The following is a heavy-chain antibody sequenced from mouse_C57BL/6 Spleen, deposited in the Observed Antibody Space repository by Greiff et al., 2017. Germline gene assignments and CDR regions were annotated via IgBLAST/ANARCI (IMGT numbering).Heavy chain of an antibody. V-gene: IGHV1-55*01. J-gene: IGHJ3*01. Sequence: VQLQQPGAELVKPGASVKMSCKASGYTFTRYWITGVKQRPGQGLEWIGDIYPGSGSTNYKKKFKGKATLTVDTSSSTAYMQLSSLTSEDSAVYDCARDYDVYYACWGQETLVTVSA. CDR1: GYTFTRYW. D-gene: IGHD2-3*01. CDR2: IYPGSGST. CDR3: ARDYDVYYAC.